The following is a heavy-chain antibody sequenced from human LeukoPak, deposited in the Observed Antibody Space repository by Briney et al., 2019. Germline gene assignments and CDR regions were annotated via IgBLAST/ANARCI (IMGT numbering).Heavy chain of an antibody. CDR3: AREATVTTRFDP. D-gene: IGHD4-11*01. CDR1: GFTFSNFA. CDR2: IWYDGSNK. V-gene: IGHV3-33*08. Sequence: GGSLRLSCSASGFTFSNFAMHWVRQAPGKGLEWVAVIWYDGSNKYYADSVKGRFTISRDNSKNTLYLQMNSLRAEDTAVYYCAREATVTTRFDPWGQGTLVTVSS. J-gene: IGHJ5*02.